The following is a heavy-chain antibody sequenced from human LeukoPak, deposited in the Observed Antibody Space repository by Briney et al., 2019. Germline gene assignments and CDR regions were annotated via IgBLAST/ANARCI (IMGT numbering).Heavy chain of an antibody. CDR2: IPRRCDIT. D-gene: IGHD7-27*01. Sequence: GGSLRLSYAASGFTFATYYMTCVRQALGKGLEGVAGIPRRCDITYYPDSVTGRFNIYRDNSKNTVYLQMNSLRVEDTAVYYCSQGNWGDDWGQGTLVTVSS. CDR3: SQGNWGDD. CDR1: GFTFATYY. J-gene: IGHJ4*02. V-gene: IGHV3-23*01.